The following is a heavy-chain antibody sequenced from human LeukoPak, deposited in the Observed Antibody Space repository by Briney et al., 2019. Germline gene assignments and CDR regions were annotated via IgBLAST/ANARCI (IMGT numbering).Heavy chain of an antibody. CDR1: GFTFSSYA. CDR2: ISGSGVGSGTRT. J-gene: IGHJ1*01. Sequence: GGSLRLSCAASGFTFSSYAMSWVRQAPGKGLEWVSGISGSGVGSGTRTHYADSVKGRFTISRDNSKNTLYLQMNSLRAEDTAVYYCAKDQRWELLPRYFQHWGQGTLVTVSS. D-gene: IGHD1-26*01. CDR3: AKDQRWELLPRYFQH. V-gene: IGHV3-23*01.